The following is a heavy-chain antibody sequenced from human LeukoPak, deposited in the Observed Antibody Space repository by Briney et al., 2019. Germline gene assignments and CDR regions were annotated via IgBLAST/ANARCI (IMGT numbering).Heavy chain of an antibody. CDR1: GFTFSSYA. V-gene: IGHV3-74*01. J-gene: IGHJ3*02. Sequence: GGSLRLSCAASGFTFSSYAMSWVRQAPGKGLVWVSRINSDGSSTSYADSVKGRFTISRDNAKNTLYLQMNSLRAEDTAVYYCARVGRGSSGWYKGAFDIWGQGTMVTVSS. CDR2: INSDGSST. CDR3: ARVGRGSSGWYKGAFDI. D-gene: IGHD6-19*01.